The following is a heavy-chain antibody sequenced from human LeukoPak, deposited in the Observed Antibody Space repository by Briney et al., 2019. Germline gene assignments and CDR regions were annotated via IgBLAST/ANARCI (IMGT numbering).Heavy chain of an antibody. D-gene: IGHD3-22*01. CDR2: IYSGGTT. CDR1: GFTVSSNY. CDR3: ARGGSYFDISGYYFY. Sequence: GGSLRLSCVASGFTVSSNYMSWVRQAPGKGLEWVSVIYSGGTTDYKDSVKDRFIISRDNSKNTLYLQMNSLRAEDTAVYYCARGGSYFDISGYYFYWGQGTLVTVSS. J-gene: IGHJ4*02. V-gene: IGHV3-66*01.